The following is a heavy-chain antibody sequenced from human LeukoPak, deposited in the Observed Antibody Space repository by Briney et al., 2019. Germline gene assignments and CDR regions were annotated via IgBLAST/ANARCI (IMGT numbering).Heavy chain of an antibody. J-gene: IGHJ4*02. V-gene: IGHV4-61*02. CDR2: IYTSGST. CDR3: ARGVVLTGFLFDY. D-gene: IGHD3-9*01. CDR1: GGSISSGSYY. Sequence: PSETLSLTCTVSGGSISSGSYYWSWLRQPAGKGLEWIGRIYTSGSTNYNPSLKSRVTISVDTSKNQFSLKLSSVTAADTAVYYCARGVVLTGFLFDYWGQGTLVTVSS.